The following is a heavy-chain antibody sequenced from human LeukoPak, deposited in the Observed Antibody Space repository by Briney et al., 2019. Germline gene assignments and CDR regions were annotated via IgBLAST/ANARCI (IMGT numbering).Heavy chain of an antibody. CDR1: GGSISGTY. Sequence: SETLSLTCTVSGGSISGTYYSWIRQPPGKGLEWIGYMYYSGNTNYNPSLKSRVTISVDSSKKQFSLRLSSVIAADTAVYYCARDRNNAFDIWGQGTKV. CDR2: MYYSGNT. D-gene: IGHD1-14*01. CDR3: ARDRNNAFDI. V-gene: IGHV4-59*01. J-gene: IGHJ3*02.